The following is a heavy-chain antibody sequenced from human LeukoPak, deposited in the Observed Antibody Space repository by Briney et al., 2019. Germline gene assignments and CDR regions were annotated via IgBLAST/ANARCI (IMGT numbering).Heavy chain of an antibody. CDR2: MNPNSGNT. CDR1: GYTFTSYY. Sequence: ASVKVSCKASGYTFTSYYMHWVRQATGQGLEWMGWMNPNSGNTGYAQKFQGRVTMTRNTSISTAYMELSSQRSEDTAVYYCARDARRGVELKAFDIWGQGTMVTVSS. V-gene: IGHV1-8*02. CDR3: ARDARRGVELKAFDI. D-gene: IGHD1-7*01. J-gene: IGHJ3*02.